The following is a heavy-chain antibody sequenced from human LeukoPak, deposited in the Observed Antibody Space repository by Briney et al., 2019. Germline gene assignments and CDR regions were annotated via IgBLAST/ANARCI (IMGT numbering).Heavy chain of an antibody. D-gene: IGHD5-24*01. CDR3: ARRYMATSAEDFDY. CDR1: GFSFDDYG. CDR2: INWNGGST. J-gene: IGHJ4*02. Sequence: GGSLRLSCAASGFSFDDYGMSWVRQAPGKGLEWVSGINWNGGSTGYADSVKGRFTISRDKAKNSLYLQMNSLRAEDAAVYYCARRYMATSAEDFDYWGQGTLVTVSS. V-gene: IGHV3-20*04.